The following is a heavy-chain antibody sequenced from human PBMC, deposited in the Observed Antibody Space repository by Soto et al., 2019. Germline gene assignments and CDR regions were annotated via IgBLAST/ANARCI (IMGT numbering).Heavy chain of an antibody. V-gene: IGHV4-38-2*01. D-gene: IGHD3-22*01. CDR2: MYHSGNT. Sequence: PSETLSLTCAVSGYSISRGYYWGWIRQPPGKGLEWIGSMYHSGNTYYNPSLQSRVTISLDTSNNEFSLKLSSVTAADTAVYYCARVAYFDGSGYYYNFDYWGQGTLVTVSS. CDR3: ARVAYFDGSGYYYNFDY. J-gene: IGHJ4*02. CDR1: GYSISRGYY.